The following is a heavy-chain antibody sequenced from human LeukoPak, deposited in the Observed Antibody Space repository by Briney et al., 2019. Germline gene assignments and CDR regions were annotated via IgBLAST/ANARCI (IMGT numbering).Heavy chain of an antibody. CDR1: GYTFTSYG. D-gene: IGHD6-13*01. V-gene: IGHV1-18*01. CDR2: ISAYNGNT. Sequence: GASVKVSCKASGYTFTSYGISWVRQAPGQGLEWMGWISAYNGNTNNAQKLQGRVTMTTDTSTSTAYMELRSLRSDDTAVYYCARGRLDSSSWYGADAFDIWGQGTMVTVSS. CDR3: ARGRLDSSSWYGADAFDI. J-gene: IGHJ3*02.